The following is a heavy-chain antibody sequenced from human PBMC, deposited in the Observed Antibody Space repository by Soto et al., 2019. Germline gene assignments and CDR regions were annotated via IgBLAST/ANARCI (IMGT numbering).Heavy chain of an antibody. CDR2: IIPILGIA. CDR1: GGTFSSYT. D-gene: IGHD6-19*01. Sequence: SVKVSCKASGGTFSSYTISWVRQAPGQGLEWVGRIIPILGIANYAQKFQGRVTITADKSTSTAYMELSSLRSEDTAVYYCARPSLADAGYSSGYFDYWGQGTLVTVSS. CDR3: ARPSLADAGYSSGYFDY. J-gene: IGHJ4*02. V-gene: IGHV1-69*02.